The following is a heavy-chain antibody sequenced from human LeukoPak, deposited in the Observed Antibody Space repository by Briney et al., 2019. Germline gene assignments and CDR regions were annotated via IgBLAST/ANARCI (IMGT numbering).Heavy chain of an antibody. CDR2: IYYSGGT. Sequence: SETLSLTCTVSGGSISSYYWSWIRQPPGKGLEWIGYIYYSGGTNYNPSLKSRVTISVDTSKNQFFLKLSSVTAADTAVYYCARDLGDYGDFLIDYWGQGTLVTVSS. D-gene: IGHD4-17*01. CDR3: ARDLGDYGDFLIDY. CDR1: GGSISSYY. V-gene: IGHV4-59*01. J-gene: IGHJ4*02.